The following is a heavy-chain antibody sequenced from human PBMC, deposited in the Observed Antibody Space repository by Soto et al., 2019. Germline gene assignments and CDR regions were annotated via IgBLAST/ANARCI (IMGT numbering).Heavy chain of an antibody. CDR3: ARFRSRYSSSWDYYYGFDV. D-gene: IGHD6-13*01. Sequence: PSQTLSLTCAISAYSVSSNNAAWAWIRRSPLRGLEWMGRTYSRSKWYNDYALAVKSRITMNQDTSKNEFSLQLNSVTPEDTAVYYCARFRSRYSSSWDYYYGFDVWGKGTTVTVSS. J-gene: IGHJ6*04. V-gene: IGHV6-1*01. CDR1: AYSVSSNNAA. CDR2: TYSRSKWYN.